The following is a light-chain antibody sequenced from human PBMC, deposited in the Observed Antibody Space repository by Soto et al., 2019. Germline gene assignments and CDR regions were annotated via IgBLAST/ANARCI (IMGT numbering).Light chain of an antibody. CDR1: SDDIGSYNR. CDR3: SSYTNINTRACV. V-gene: IGLV2-14*01. CDR2: EVT. J-gene: IGLJ1*01. Sequence: QSALTQPASVSGSPGQSITISCTGTSDDIGSYNRVSWYKQHPGKAPKLIIYEVTDRPSGVSNRFSGSKSGNTASLTISGLQAEDEAEYYCSSYTNINTRACVFGTGTKLTVL.